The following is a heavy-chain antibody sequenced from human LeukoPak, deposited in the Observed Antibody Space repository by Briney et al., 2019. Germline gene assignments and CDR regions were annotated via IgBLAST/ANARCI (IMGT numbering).Heavy chain of an antibody. CDR2: ISTYNGNT. J-gene: IGHJ4*02. D-gene: IGHD2-15*01. CDR3: AREACSGGSCYGDY. V-gene: IGHV1-18*01. CDR1: GYTLNTFG. Sequence: ASVKVSCKASGYTLNTFGITWVRQAPGQGLEWMGWISTYNGNTNYAQKLQGRVTMTTDTSTSTVYMELRSLRSDDTAVYYCAREACSGGSCYGDYWGQGTLVTVSS.